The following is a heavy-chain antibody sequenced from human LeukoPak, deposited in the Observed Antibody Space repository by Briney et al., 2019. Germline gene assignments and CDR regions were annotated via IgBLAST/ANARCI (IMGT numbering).Heavy chain of an antibody. V-gene: IGHV4-59*08. CDR1: GGSISIYY. CDR3: ARLVVPAARAYYYYYYMDV. Sequence: SETLSLTCTVSGGSISIYYWSWIRQPPGKGLKWIGYIYYSGSTNYNPSLKSRVTISVDTYKNQFSLKLSSVTAADTAVYYCARLVVPAARAYYYYYYMDVWGKGTTVTVSS. CDR2: IYYSGST. D-gene: IGHD2-2*01. J-gene: IGHJ6*03.